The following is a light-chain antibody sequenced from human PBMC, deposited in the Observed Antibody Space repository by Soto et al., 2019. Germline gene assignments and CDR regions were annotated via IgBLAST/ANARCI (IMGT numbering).Light chain of an antibody. CDR1: SSDVGSYNL. CDR2: EGS. Sequence: QSALTQPASVSGSPGQSITISCTGTSSDVGSYNLVSWYQQHPGKAPKVMIYEGSERPSGVSTRISGSKSGNTASLTISGLQGEDEADYYCCSFATNNTWVFGGGTKVTVL. J-gene: IGLJ3*02. CDR3: CSFATNNTWV. V-gene: IGLV2-23*01.